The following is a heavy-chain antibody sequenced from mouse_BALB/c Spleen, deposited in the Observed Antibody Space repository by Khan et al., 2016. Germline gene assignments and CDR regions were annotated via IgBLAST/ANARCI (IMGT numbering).Heavy chain of an antibody. J-gene: IGHJ2*01. CDR3: ARSGYGYDY. Sequence: QVQLQQSGAELVRPGSSVKISCKASGYAFSIYWMNWVKQRPGQGLEWIGQIYPGDGDTDYNGKFKDKATLTADKSPSTAYMQLSSLTSEDSAVXFCARSGYGYDYWGQGTTLTVSS. D-gene: IGHD2-2*01. V-gene: IGHV1-80*01. CDR2: IYPGDGDT. CDR1: GYAFSIYW.